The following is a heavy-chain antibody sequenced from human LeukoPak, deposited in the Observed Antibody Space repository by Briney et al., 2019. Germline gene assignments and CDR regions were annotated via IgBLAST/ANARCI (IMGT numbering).Heavy chain of an antibody. CDR1: GFTFSSYA. CDR2: ISGSGGST. D-gene: IGHD4-17*01. J-gene: IGHJ4*02. V-gene: IGHV3-23*01. Sequence: GGSLRRSCAASGFTFSSYAMSWVRQAPGKGQEWVSAISGSGGSTYYADSVKGRFTISRDNSKNTLYLQMNSLRAEDTAVYYCAKDQDYGDYVFDYWGQGTLVTVSS. CDR3: AKDQDYGDYVFDY.